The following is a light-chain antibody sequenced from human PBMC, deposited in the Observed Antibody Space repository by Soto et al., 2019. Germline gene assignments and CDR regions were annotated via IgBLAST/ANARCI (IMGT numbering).Light chain of an antibody. CDR3: LLSYSGTRPL. CDR1: TGAVTSGHY. CDR2: DTS. J-gene: IGLJ2*01. V-gene: IGLV7-46*01. Sequence: QAVVTQEPSLTVSPGGTVTLTCGSSTGAVTSGHYPYWFQQKPGQAPRTLIYDTSNKHSWTPARFSGSLLGGKAALTLSGAHPEDESEYYCLLSYSGTRPLFGGGTKVTVL.